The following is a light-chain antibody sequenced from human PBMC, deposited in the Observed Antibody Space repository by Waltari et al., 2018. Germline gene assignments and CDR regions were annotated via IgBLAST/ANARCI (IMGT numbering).Light chain of an antibody. Sequence: DIQMTQSPSTLSASVGDRVTITCRASQSISTWLAWYQQKPGKAPKLLIYDASSLQGGVPSRFSGSGSGTEFTLTISSLQPDDFATYYCQQLNSYPLTFGGGTKVEIK. V-gene: IGKV1-5*01. J-gene: IGKJ4*01. CDR1: QSISTW. CDR3: QQLNSYPLT. CDR2: DAS.